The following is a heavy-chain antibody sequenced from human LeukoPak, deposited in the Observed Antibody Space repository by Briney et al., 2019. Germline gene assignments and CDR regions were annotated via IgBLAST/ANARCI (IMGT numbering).Heavy chain of an antibody. Sequence: SGGSLRLSCAASGFIFSSYSMNWVRQAPGKGLEWVSYISSSGSTIYYADSVKGRFTISRDNAKNSLYLQMNSLRAEDTAVYYCARGRRKGTFWSGPRGYFDYWGQGTLVTVSS. D-gene: IGHD3-3*01. J-gene: IGHJ4*02. CDR2: ISSSGSTI. V-gene: IGHV3-48*01. CDR3: ARGRRKGTFWSGPRGYFDY. CDR1: GFIFSSYS.